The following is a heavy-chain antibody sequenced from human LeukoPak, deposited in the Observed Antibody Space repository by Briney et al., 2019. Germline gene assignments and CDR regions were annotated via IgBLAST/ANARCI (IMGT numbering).Heavy chain of an antibody. CDR1: GGSFSGYY. CDR2: INHSGST. J-gene: IGHJ6*03. V-gene: IGHV4-34*01. CDR3: ARDGGTNYYYYYMDA. D-gene: IGHD1-7*01. Sequence: SETLSLTCAVYGGSFSGYYWSWIRQPPGKGLEWIGEINHSGSTNYNPSLKSRVTISVDTSKNQFSLKLSSVTAADTAVYYCARDGGTNYYYYYMDAWGKGTTVTVSS.